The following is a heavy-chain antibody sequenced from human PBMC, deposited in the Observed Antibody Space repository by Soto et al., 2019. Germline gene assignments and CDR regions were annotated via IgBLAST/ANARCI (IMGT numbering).Heavy chain of an antibody. V-gene: IGHV4-38-2*02. CDR1: GFSIIRGYY. Sequence: PSETLSLTCNVSGFSIIRGYYLIWVRQPPGKGLEWIGSIYPSVSSYHNPSLESRLTLSIDASKNQFTLKLASVTAADTALYYCAREKVGTTFFDNWGQGTQVTVS. J-gene: IGHJ4*02. CDR3: AREKVGTTFFDN. CDR2: IYPSVSS. D-gene: IGHD1-1*01.